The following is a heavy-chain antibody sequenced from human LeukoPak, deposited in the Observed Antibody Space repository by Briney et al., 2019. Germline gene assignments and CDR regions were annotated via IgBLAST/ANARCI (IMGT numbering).Heavy chain of an antibody. Sequence: GGSLRLPCAASGFTFSSYAMHWVRQAPGKGLEWVAVISYDGSNKYYADSVKGRFTISRDNSKNTLYLQMNSLRAEDTAVYYCAREDYGGNSAFDYWGQGTLVTVSS. CDR3: AREDYGGNSAFDY. CDR2: ISYDGSNK. CDR1: GFTFSSYA. J-gene: IGHJ4*02. D-gene: IGHD4-23*01. V-gene: IGHV3-30-3*01.